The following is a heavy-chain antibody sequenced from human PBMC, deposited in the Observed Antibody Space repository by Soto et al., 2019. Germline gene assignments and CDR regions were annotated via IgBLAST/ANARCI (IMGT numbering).Heavy chain of an antibody. J-gene: IGHJ5*02. CDR1: GFTFSRYG. V-gene: IGHV3-21*01. CDR2: ISSSTSYV. Sequence: EVQLVESGGGLVKPGGSLRLSCAASGFTFSRYGMNWVRQAPGKGLEWVSSISSSTSYVYYADSVKGRFSVSRDNAKKILYLEMYALRTEDTAVYYCARDPSEGRVGNWFEPWGQGTLVTVSS. CDR3: ARDPSEGRVGNWFEP. D-gene: IGHD2-2*01.